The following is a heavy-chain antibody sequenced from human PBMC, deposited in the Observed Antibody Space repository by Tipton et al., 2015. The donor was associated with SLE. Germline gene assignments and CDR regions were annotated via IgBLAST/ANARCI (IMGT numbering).Heavy chain of an antibody. CDR2: IKSKRGGGTA. J-gene: IGHJ4*02. V-gene: IGHV3-15*01. CDR1: GLTFTDAW. CDR3: SHDGDYWSQFDN. D-gene: IGHD4-17*01. Sequence: SLRLSCAVFGLTFTDAWMSWVRQAPGKGLEWVGRIKSKRGGGTADYAAPVKGRFTISRDDSKNTLYLQMNSLKSEDTAVYYCSHDGDYWSQFDNWGQGTLVTVSS.